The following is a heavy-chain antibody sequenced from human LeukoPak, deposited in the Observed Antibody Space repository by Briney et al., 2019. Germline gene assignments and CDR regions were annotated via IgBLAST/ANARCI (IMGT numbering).Heavy chain of an antibody. CDR3: ARVPYCGGDCYSPHFDY. CDR1: GGSFSGYY. Sequence: PSETLSLTCAVYGGSFSGYYWSWIRQPPGKGLERIGEINHSGSTNYNPSLKSRVTISVDTSKNQFSLKLSSVTAADTAVYYCARVPYCGGDCYSPHFDYWGQGTLVTVSS. CDR2: INHSGST. V-gene: IGHV4-34*01. J-gene: IGHJ4*02. D-gene: IGHD2-21*02.